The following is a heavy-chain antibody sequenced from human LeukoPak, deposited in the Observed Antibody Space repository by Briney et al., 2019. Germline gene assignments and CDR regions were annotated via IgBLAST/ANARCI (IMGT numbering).Heavy chain of an antibody. D-gene: IGHD2-15*01. CDR3: ARAPGPYCSGRSCSGWFDP. CDR1: GGSISSYG. Sequence: PSETLSLTCTVSGGSISSYGWSWVRQPPGKGLEWIGYIYYIGSTNYNPSLKSRVTISVDTSKNQFSLKLSSVTAADTAVYYCARAPGPYCSGRSCSGWFDPWGQGTLVTVSS. J-gene: IGHJ5*02. V-gene: IGHV4-59*01. CDR2: IYYIGST.